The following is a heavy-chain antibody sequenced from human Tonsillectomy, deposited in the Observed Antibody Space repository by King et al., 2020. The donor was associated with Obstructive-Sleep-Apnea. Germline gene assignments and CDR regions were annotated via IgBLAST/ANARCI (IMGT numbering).Heavy chain of an antibody. D-gene: IGHD6-13*01. CDR2: ISWNSGSL. V-gene: IGHV3-9*01. CDR1: GFNFDDFA. J-gene: IGHJ4*02. Sequence: QLVQSGGGLVQPGRSLRLSCAASGFNFDDFAMHWVRQAPGKGLEWVSCISWNSGSLGYADSVKGRFTISRDNAKNSLYLQMNSLRDEDTALYYCAKGGYASSWDWGQGTLVTVSS. CDR3: AKGGYASSWD.